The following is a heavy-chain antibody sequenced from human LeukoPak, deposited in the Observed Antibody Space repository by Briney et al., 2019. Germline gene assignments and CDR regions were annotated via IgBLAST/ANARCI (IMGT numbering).Heavy chain of an antibody. CDR1: GDSVSRSDSY. J-gene: IGHJ1*01. V-gene: IGHV4-39*01. CDR3: ARRRYYDGSGYLE. Sequence: SETLSLTCSVSGDSVSRSDSYWDWIRLPPGKGLVWIGTIYYSGRTYYSPSLKSRVTMSVDPSNNQFSLNLRSVTAADTAVYYCARRRYYDGSGYLEWGQGTLLSVSS. CDR2: IYYSGRT. D-gene: IGHD3-22*01.